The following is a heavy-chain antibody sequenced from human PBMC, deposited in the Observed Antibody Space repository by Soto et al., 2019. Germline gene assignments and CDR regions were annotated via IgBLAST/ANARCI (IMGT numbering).Heavy chain of an antibody. CDR3: ARAGDLTLYYDILTTNYYYYMDV. J-gene: IGHJ6*03. V-gene: IGHV3-21*01. CDR1: GFTFSSYS. Sequence: GGSLRLSCAASGFTFSSYSMNWVRQAPGKGLEWVSSISSSSSYIYYADSVKGRFTISRDNAKNSLYLQMNSLRAEDTAVYYCARAGDLTLYYDILTTNYYYYMDVWGKGTTVTVSS. D-gene: IGHD3-9*01. CDR2: ISSSSSYI.